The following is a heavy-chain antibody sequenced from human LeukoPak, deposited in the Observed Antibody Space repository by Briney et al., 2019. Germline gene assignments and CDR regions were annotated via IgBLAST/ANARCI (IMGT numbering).Heavy chain of an antibody. CDR1: GFTFDDYA. CDR2: ISWNSGSI. D-gene: IGHD6-13*01. CDR3: AKEGSWYKFDP. V-gene: IGHV3-9*03. J-gene: IGHJ5*02. Sequence: GGSLRLSCAASGFTFDDYAMHWVRQAPGKGLEWVSGISWNSGSIGYADSVKGRFTISRDNAKNSLYLQMNSLRAEDMALYYCAKEGSWYKFDPWGQGTLVTVSS.